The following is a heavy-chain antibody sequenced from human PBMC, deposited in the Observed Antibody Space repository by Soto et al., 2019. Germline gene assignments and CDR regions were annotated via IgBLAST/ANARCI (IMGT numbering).Heavy chain of an antibody. V-gene: IGHV3-33*01. CDR3: ATTGPY. CDR1: GFTFSCHG. CDR2: IWFDGSNK. Sequence: PGGSLRISCAASGFTFSCHGMHWVRQAPGKGLEWVAVIWFDGSNKFYADSVKGRFTISRDNSKNTVSLQMNSLRVEDSAAYYCATTGPYWGQGTLVTVSS. J-gene: IGHJ4*02.